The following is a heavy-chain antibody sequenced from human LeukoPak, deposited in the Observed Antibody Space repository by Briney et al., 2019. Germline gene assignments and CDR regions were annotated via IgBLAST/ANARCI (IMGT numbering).Heavy chain of an antibody. CDR1: GFTFSGFW. CDR3: AKDMESSSGYFDY. D-gene: IGHD3-10*01. J-gene: IGHJ4*02. CDR2: IKEDGSEK. Sequence: PGGSLRLSCAASGFTFSGFWMSWVRQAPGKGLEWVANIKEDGSEKYYVDSVKGRFTISRDNAKNSLFVQMNSLRAGDTALYYCAKDMESSSGYFDYWGQGTLVTVSS. V-gene: IGHV3-7*03.